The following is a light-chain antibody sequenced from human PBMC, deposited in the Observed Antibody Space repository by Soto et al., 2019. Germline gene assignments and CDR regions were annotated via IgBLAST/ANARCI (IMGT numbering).Light chain of an antibody. CDR2: NND. CDR3: AAWDDSLNGPV. CDR1: SSNIGTNS. Sequence: QSVLTQPPSASGTPGQRVNISCSGSSSNIGTNSVSWYQHLPGTAPKLIIYNNDRRPSGVPDRFSGSKSDTSASLAISGLQSEDETDYYCAAWDDSLNGPVFGGGTK. J-gene: IGLJ2*01. V-gene: IGLV1-44*01.